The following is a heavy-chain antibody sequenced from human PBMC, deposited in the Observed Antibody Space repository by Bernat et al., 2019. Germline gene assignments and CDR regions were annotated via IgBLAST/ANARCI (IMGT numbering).Heavy chain of an antibody. D-gene: IGHD1-7*01. CDR1: GGSVSSGSYY. V-gene: IGHV4-61*01. CDR3: ARDRNWNYGDPPHNWFDP. CDR2: IYYSGST. Sequence: QVQLQESGPGLVKPSETLSLTCTVSGGSVSSGSYYWSWIRQPPGKGLEWIGYIYYSGSTNYNPSLKSRVTISVDTSKNQFSLKLSSVTAADTAVYYCARDRNWNYGDPPHNWFDPWGQGTLVTVSS. J-gene: IGHJ5*02.